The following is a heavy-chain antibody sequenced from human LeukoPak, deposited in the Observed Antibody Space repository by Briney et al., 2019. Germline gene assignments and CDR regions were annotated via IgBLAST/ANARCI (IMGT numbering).Heavy chain of an antibody. CDR2: ITHDGSNK. J-gene: IGHJ3*01. Sequence: GRSLRLSCAASGFTFENYRMHWVRQAPGKGLEWVSLITHDGSNKYYADSVKGRFTISRDNSKNTVHLQMSSLRTEDTAVYYCARASGAFDFWGQGTMVTVSS. V-gene: IGHV3-30-3*01. CDR1: GFTFENYR. CDR3: ARASGAFDF. D-gene: IGHD3-10*01.